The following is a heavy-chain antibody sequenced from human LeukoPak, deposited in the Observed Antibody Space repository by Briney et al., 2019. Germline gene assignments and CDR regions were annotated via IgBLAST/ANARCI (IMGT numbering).Heavy chain of an antibody. CDR2: IYYSGST. J-gene: IGHJ5*02. Sequence: SETLSLTCTVSGGSISSSSYYWGWIRQPPGKGLEWIGSIYYSGSTYYNPSLKSRVTISVDTSKNQFSLKLSSVTAADTAVYYCLVRAPLLSSWFDPWGQGTLVTVS. V-gene: IGHV4-39*01. CDR1: GGSISSSSYY. D-gene: IGHD2-15*01. CDR3: LVRAPLLSSWFDP.